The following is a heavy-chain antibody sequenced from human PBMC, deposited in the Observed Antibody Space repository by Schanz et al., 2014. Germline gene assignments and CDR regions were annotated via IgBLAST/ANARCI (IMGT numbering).Heavy chain of an antibody. CDR3: ARQGDVYRLDY. D-gene: IGHD1-26*01. J-gene: IGHJ4*02. Sequence: QVQLQESGPGLVKPSETLSLTCTVSGASISFYDWNWIRQSPGKGLEWIGYIYHSGSPIYNPSLQSRVTISKDTSKNQFPRKMDSVTAADTAMYFCARQGDVYRLDYWGQGTLVTVTS. CDR1: GASISFYD. CDR2: IYHSGSP. V-gene: IGHV4-59*08.